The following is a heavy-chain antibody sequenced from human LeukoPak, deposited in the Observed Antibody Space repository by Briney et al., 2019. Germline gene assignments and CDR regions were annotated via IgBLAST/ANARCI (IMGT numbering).Heavy chain of an antibody. V-gene: IGHV4-39*01. CDR2: IYYSGST. CDR3: ASQLGGKAAWVQLNPRYFDF. CDR1: GGSISSSSYY. D-gene: IGHD5-24*01. Sequence: KTSETLSLTCTVSGGSISSSSYYWGWIRQPPGKGLEWIGSIYYSGSTYYNPSLKSRVTISVDTSKNQFSLKLSSVTAADTAVYYCASQLGGKAAWVQLNPRYFDFWGQGTLVTVSS. J-gene: IGHJ4*02.